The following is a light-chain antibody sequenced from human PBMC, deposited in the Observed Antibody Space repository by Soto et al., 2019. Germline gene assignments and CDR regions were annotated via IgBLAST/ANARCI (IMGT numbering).Light chain of an antibody. CDR2: EDN. CDR3: QSYDSSSHVV. J-gene: IGLJ2*01. CDR1: SGSIASNY. Sequence: NFMLTQPHSVSESPGKTVTISCTGSSGSIASNYVQWYQQRLGSAPTTVIYEDNQRPSGVPDRFSGSIDSSSNSASLTISGLKTEDEADYYCQSYDSSSHVVFGGGTKLTVL. V-gene: IGLV6-57*02.